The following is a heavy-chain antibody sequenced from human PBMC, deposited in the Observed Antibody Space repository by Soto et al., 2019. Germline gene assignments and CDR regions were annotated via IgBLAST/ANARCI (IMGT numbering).Heavy chain of an antibody. Sequence: GGSLRLSCAASGFTFSSYAMHWVRQAPGKGLEWGAVISYDGSNKYYADSVKGRFTISRDNSKNTLYLQMNSLRAEDTAVYDCARDGYSSSNYYYYGMDVWGQGTTVTVSS. V-gene: IGHV3-30-3*01. D-gene: IGHD6-6*01. CDR1: GFTFSSYA. CDR3: ARDGYSSSNYYYYGMDV. CDR2: ISYDGSNK. J-gene: IGHJ6*02.